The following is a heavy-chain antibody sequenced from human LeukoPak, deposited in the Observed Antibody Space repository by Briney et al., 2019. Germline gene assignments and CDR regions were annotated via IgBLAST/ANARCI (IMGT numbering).Heavy chain of an antibody. CDR1: GRSISSGGYY. Sequence: PSHTLSLTCTVSGRSISSGGYYWSSVRQHPGKGLEWIGYIYYSGSTYYNPSLKSRVTISVDTSKSQFSLKLSSVTAADTAVYYCARSDTAMVIDYWGQGTLVTVSS. CDR3: ARSDTAMVIDY. V-gene: IGHV4-31*03. J-gene: IGHJ4*02. D-gene: IGHD5-18*01. CDR2: IYYSGST.